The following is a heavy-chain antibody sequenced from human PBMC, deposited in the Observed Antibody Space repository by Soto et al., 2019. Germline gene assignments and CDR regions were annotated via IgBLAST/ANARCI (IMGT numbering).Heavy chain of an antibody. CDR1: GVSFSSYA. J-gene: IGHJ4*01. Sequence: GASVKVSWKPSGVSFSSYAINWVRQAPGQGLERLGAIIAVSGPTNVAQKFQDRVTITADERTSTVFMDLGSLRSEDTAVYFCATTDAPXGPRWRHATLVTVSS. CDR2: IIAVSGPT. CDR3: ATTDAPXGPR. V-gene: IGHV1-69*13.